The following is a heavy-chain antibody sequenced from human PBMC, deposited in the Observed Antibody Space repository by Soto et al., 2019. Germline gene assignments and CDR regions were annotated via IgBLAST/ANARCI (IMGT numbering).Heavy chain of an antibody. CDR1: GGSISSGGYY. CDR3: ARDMNGVLGMGH. D-gene: IGHD2-8*01. CDR2: IYYSGST. Sequence: QVELQETGPGLVKPSQTLSLTCTVSGGSISSGGYYWSWIRQHPGKGLEWIGYIYYSGSTYYNPSLKSRVTISVDTSKNQFSLKLSSVTAADTAVYYCARDMNGVLGMGHWGQGTLVTVSS. J-gene: IGHJ4*02. V-gene: IGHV4-31*03.